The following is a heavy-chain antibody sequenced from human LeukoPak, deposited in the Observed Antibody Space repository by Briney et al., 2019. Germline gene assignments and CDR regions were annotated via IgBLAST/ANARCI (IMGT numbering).Heavy chain of an antibody. V-gene: IGHV4-38-2*01. CDR1: GYSISSGYY. CDR2: IYHSGGT. CDR3: ASGLFRSSTVVTPASFDY. D-gene: IGHD4-23*01. Sequence: PSETLSLTCAVSGYSISSGYYWGWFRQPPGRGLEWIGSIYHSGGTYYNPPRKSRVTISVDTSKNQFSLKLSSVTAADTAVYYCASGLFRSSTVVTPASFDYWGQGTLVTVSS. J-gene: IGHJ4*02.